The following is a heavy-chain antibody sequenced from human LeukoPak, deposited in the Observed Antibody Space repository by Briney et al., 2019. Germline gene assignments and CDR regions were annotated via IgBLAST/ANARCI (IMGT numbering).Heavy chain of an antibody. D-gene: IGHD3-3*01. CDR3: AAANYDFWSGYRNWFDP. CDR1: GFTFTSSA. CDR2: IVVGSGNT. J-gene: IGHJ5*02. V-gene: IGHV1-58*01. Sequence: GASVKVSCKASGFTFTSSAVQWVRQARGQRLEWIGWIVVGSGNTNYAQKFQERVTITRDMSTSTAYMELSSLRSEDTAVYYCAAANYDFWSGYRNWFDPWGQGTLVTVSS.